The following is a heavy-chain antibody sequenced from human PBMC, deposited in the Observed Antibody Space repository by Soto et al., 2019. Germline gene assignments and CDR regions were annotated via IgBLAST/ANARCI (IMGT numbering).Heavy chain of an antibody. D-gene: IGHD1-1*01. CDR1: GFTFSSYG. V-gene: IGHV3-33*01. CDR3: ARAGVEEAIQVGYFQH. CDR2: IWYDGSNE. Sequence: QVQLVASGGGVVQSGRSLRLSCAASGFTFSSYGMHWVRQAPGKGLEWVAVIWYDGSNEYYADSVKGRFTISRDNSKNTLYLQMNSLRVDDTAVYYCARAGVEEAIQVGYFQHWGQGTLVTVSS. J-gene: IGHJ1*01.